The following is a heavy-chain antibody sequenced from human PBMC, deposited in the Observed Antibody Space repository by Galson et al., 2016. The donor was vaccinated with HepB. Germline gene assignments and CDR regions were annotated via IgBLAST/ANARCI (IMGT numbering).Heavy chain of an antibody. CDR3: AGEGASGYALDY. CDR1: GDSVSSNSAA. D-gene: IGHD6-25*01. V-gene: IGHV6-1*01. J-gene: IGHJ4*02. Sequence: ISGDSVSSNSAAWNWIRQSPSRGLEWLGRTYYRSKWYNDYAESVKSRITINPDASKDQFSLQLHSVTPDDTAFYYCAGEGASGYALDYWGQGTLVTVSS. CDR2: TYYRSKWYN.